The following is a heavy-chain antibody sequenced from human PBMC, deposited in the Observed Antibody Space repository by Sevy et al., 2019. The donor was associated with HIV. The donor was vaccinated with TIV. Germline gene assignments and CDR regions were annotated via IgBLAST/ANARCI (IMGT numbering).Heavy chain of an antibody. CDR1: GFTFSSYA. V-gene: IGHV3-64D*06. D-gene: IGHD6-13*01. CDR2: SSSNGGST. Sequence: GSLRLSCSASGFTFSSYAMHWVRQAPGEGLEYVSASSSNGGSTYYADSVKGRFTISRDNSKNTLYLQMSSLRAEDRAVYYCVKDTDSTYSSPNDAFDIWGQGTMVTVSS. J-gene: IGHJ3*02. CDR3: VKDTDSTYSSPNDAFDI.